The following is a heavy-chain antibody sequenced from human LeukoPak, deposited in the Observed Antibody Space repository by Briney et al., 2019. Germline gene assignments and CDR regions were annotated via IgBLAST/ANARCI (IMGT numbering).Heavy chain of an antibody. Sequence: GESLKISCAASGFTFSSYGMHWVRQAPGKGLEWVAFIRYDGSNKYYADSVKGRFTISRDNSKNTLYLQMSSLRAEDTAVYYCAKDSSRHYYDSSGYYTPYYMDVWGKGTTVTISS. D-gene: IGHD3-22*01. CDR2: IRYDGSNK. CDR1: GFTFSSYG. J-gene: IGHJ6*03. CDR3: AKDSSRHYYDSSGYYTPYYMDV. V-gene: IGHV3-30*02.